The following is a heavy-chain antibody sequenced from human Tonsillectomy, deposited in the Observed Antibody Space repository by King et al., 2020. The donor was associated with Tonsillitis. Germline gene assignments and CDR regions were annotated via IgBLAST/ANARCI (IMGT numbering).Heavy chain of an antibody. CDR3: TRSQAGSNWFDP. CDR1: GFSLSTDEMR. Sequence: TLKESGPALVKPTQTLTLTCTFSGFSLSTDEMRVSWVRQPPGKALEWLARIDWDDEKFYSTSLKTRLTISRDTSKNQVVLRMTNMDPGDTATYYSTRSQAGSNWFDPWGRGTLVTVSS. V-gene: IGHV2-70*04. J-gene: IGHJ5*02. CDR2: IDWDDEK.